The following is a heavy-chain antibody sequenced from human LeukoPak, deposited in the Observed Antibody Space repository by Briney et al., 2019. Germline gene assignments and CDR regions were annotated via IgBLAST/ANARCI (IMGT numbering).Heavy chain of an antibody. V-gene: IGHV3-7*01. D-gene: IGHD2-15*01. J-gene: IGHJ6*03. CDR1: GFTFSSYW. CDR2: IKQDGSEK. Sequence: TGGSLRLSCAASGFTFSSYWMSWVRQAPGKGLEWVANIKQDGSEKYYVDSVKGRFTISRDNAKNSLYLQMNSLRAEDTAVYYCAKDGLVVAPRDYYCYMDVWGKGTTVTISS. CDR3: AKDGLVVAPRDYYCYMDV.